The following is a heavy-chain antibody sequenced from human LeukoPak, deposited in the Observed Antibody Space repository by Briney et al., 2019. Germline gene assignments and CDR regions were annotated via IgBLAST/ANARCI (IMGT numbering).Heavy chain of an antibody. V-gene: IGHV4-59*01. CDR2: IYYSGST. D-gene: IGHD6-13*01. Sequence: PSETLSLTCTVSGGSIRGYFWTWIRQPRGKGLEWIGYIYYSGSTNYNPSLKSRVTIAVDTSKNQFSLRLSSVTAADTAVYYCAMAYSSSWYYFDYWGQGTLVTVSS. J-gene: IGHJ4*02. CDR3: AMAYSSSWYYFDY. CDR1: GGSIRGYF.